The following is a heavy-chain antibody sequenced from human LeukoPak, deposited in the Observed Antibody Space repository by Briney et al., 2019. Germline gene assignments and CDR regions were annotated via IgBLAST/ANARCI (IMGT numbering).Heavy chain of an antibody. CDR1: GYTFTSYG. CDR2: ISAYNGNT. Sequence: GASVKVSCKASGYTFTSYGISWVRQAPGQGLEWMGWISAYNGNTNYEQKLQGRVTMTTDTSTSTAYMELRSLRSDDTAVYYCARGSKGWQLGWFDPWGQGTLVTVSS. CDR3: ARGSKGWQLGWFDP. D-gene: IGHD6-6*01. J-gene: IGHJ5*02. V-gene: IGHV1-18*01.